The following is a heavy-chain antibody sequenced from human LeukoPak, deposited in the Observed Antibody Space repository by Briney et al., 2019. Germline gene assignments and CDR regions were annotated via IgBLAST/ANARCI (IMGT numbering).Heavy chain of an antibody. CDR3: ARRWYDY. V-gene: IGHV4-34*01. D-gene: IGHD2-15*01. CDR2: INHSGST. J-gene: IGHJ4*02. CDR1: GGSFSGYY. Sequence: SETLSLTCAVYGGSFSGYYWSWIRQPPGKGLEWIGEINHSGSTNYNPSLKSRVTISVDTSKNQFSLKLSSVTAADTAVYYCARRWYDYWGQGTLATVSS.